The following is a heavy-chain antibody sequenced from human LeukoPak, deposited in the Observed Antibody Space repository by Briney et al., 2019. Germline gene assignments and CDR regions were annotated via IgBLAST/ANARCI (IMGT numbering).Heavy chain of an antibody. V-gene: IGHV3-23*01. Sequence: GGSLRLSCAASGFTFSSYAMNWVRQAPGKGLEWVSGISGSGGNTYYADSVKGRFTISRDNSKNTLYLQMNSLRAEDTAVYYCAKGGQYSSSSGFGYWGQGTLVTVSS. D-gene: IGHD6-6*01. CDR3: AKGGQYSSSSGFGY. CDR2: ISGSGGNT. J-gene: IGHJ4*02. CDR1: GFTFSSYA.